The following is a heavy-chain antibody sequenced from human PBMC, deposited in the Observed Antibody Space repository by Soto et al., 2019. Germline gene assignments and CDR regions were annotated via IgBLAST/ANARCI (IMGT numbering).Heavy chain of an antibody. D-gene: IGHD6-13*01. Sequence: QVQLQQWGAGLLKPSETLSLTCAVYGGSFSGYYWSWIRQPPGKGLEWIGEINHSGSTNYNPSLKSRVTISVDQSQNQYSLKLSSVTAADTAVYYCARGYGADAEAAAGTWTITDYFDYWGQGTLVTVSS. V-gene: IGHV4-34*01. CDR3: ARGYGADAEAAAGTWTITDYFDY. CDR1: GGSFSGYY. J-gene: IGHJ4*02. CDR2: INHSGST.